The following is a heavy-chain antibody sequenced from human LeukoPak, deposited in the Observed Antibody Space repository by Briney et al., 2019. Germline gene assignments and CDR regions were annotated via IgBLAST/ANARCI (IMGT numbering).Heavy chain of an antibody. CDR3: ARDIPRGASHLDY. V-gene: IGHV3-7*01. CDR1: GFSFSSYW. Sequence: PGGSLRLSCATSGFSFSSYWMTWVRQAPGKGPEWVANINEDRSQKNFVDSVRGRFTISRDNSKSSLYLQMNSLRVEDTAVYYCARDIPRGASHLDYWGQGTLVTVSS. J-gene: IGHJ4*02. CDR2: INEDRSQK. D-gene: IGHD1-26*01.